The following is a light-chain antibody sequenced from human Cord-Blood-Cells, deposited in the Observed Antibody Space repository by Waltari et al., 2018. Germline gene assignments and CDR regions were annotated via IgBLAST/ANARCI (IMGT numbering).Light chain of an antibody. Sequence: QSALTQTPSVSGSPGQSVTIPCTGTSSDVGSYTPFSWYQQPPGPAPKLMLYEVSNRPSGVPDRFSGSKSGNTASLTISGLQAEDEADYYCSSYTSSSTYVFGTGTKVTVL. CDR1: SSDVGSYTP. CDR2: EVS. CDR3: SSYTSSSTYV. J-gene: IGLJ1*01. V-gene: IGLV2-18*02.